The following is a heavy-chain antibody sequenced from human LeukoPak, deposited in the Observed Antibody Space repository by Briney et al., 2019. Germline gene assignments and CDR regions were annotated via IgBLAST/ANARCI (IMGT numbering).Heavy chain of an antibody. Sequence: ASVKVSCKASGYTFTSYDINWVRQATGQGLEWMGWMNPNSGNTGYAQKFQGRVTMTRNTSISTAYMELSSLRSEDTAVYYCARGSGSYTHDDYWGQGTLVTVSS. CDR3: ARGSGSYTHDDY. D-gene: IGHD3-10*01. CDR2: MNPNSGNT. J-gene: IGHJ4*02. CDR1: GYTFTSYD. V-gene: IGHV1-8*01.